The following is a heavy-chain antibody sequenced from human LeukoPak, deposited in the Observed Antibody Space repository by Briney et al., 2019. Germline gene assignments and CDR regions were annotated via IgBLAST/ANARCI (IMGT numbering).Heavy chain of an antibody. CDR1: GYTFNNHG. CDR2: SSGYNGNK. D-gene: IGHD4-23*01. Sequence: ASVKVSCKASGYTFNNHGISWVRQAPAQGLEWMGWSSGYNGNKNYGRKVQGRVNMTADTSTSTAYMELGSLRSDDTAVYYCARVVRGGPRYYTDVWGEGTTVIVSS. CDR3: ARVVRGGPRYYTDV. J-gene: IGHJ6*03. V-gene: IGHV1-18*04.